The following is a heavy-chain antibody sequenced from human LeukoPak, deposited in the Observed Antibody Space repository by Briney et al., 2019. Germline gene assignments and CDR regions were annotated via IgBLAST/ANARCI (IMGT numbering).Heavy chain of an antibody. CDR1: GYTFTSYD. Sequence: GASVKVSCEASGYTFTSYDINWVRQATGQGLEWMGWMNPNSGNTGYAQKFQGRVTMTRNTSISTAYMELSSLRSEDTAVYYCARADCSSTSCSNWFDPWGQGTLVTVSS. CDR3: ARADCSSTSCSNWFDP. V-gene: IGHV1-8*01. CDR2: MNPNSGNT. D-gene: IGHD2-2*01. J-gene: IGHJ5*02.